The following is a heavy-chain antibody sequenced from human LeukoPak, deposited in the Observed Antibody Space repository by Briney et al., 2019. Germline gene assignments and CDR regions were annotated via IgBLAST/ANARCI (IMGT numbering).Heavy chain of an antibody. D-gene: IGHD6-19*01. J-gene: IGHJ4*02. V-gene: IGHV4-59*01. CDR3: ARHTTSGWYQVVY. Sequence: SETLSLTCTISGGSISNYFWSWIRQPPGKGLEWIGYISYSGSTNNHNPSLKSRVAISVDTSKNQFSLKLSSVTAADTAMYYCARHTTSGWYQVVYWGQGTLVTVSS. CDR1: GGSISNYF. CDR2: ISYSGSTN.